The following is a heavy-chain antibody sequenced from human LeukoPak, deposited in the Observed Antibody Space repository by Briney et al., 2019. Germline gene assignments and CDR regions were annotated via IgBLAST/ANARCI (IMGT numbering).Heavy chain of an antibody. Sequence: LSLTCAVSGYSISSGYYWGWIRQPPGKGLEWVSYISSSSSYTNYADSVKGRFTISRDNAKNSLYLQMNSLRAEDTAVYYCARVSAYSGYDHDYWGQGTLVTVSS. CDR1: GYSISSGYY. CDR2: ISSSSSYT. D-gene: IGHD5-12*01. J-gene: IGHJ4*02. CDR3: ARVSAYSGYDHDY. V-gene: IGHV3-11*06.